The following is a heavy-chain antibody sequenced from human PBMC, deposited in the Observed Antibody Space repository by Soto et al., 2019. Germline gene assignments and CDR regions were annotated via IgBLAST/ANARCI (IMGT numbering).Heavy chain of an antibody. CDR2: ISTDNGNT. D-gene: IGHD3-3*01. CDR3: ARDQGITTFRVYSMYYYGMDV. V-gene: IGHV1-18*01. CDR1: GYTFTNSG. Sequence: QVQLVQSGAEVKKPGASVKVSCKASGYTFTNSGISWVRQAPGQGLEWMGWISTDNGNTNYAQHLQGRVSMTTDTSTSTAYMDLSSLRSDDTAVYYCARDQGITTFRVYSMYYYGMDVWCQGTTVTLSS. J-gene: IGHJ6*02.